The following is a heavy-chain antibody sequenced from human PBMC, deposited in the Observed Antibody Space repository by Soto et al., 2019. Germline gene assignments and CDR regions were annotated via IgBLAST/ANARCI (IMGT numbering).Heavy chain of an antibody. CDR3: AREGKRYYYGMDV. CDR1: GGTFSSYA. CDR2: IIPIFGTA. J-gene: IGHJ6*02. Sequence: SVKVSCKASGGTFSSYAISWVRQAPGQGLEWMGGIIPIFGTASYAQKFQGRVTITADKSTSTAYMELSSLRSEDTAVYYCAREGKRYYYGMDVWGQGPTVTVSS. V-gene: IGHV1-69*06.